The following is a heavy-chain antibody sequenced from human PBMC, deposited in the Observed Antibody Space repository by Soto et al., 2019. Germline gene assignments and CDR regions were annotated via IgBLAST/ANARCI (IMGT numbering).Heavy chain of an antibody. V-gene: IGHV3-23*01. CDR1: GLTFGSYA. Sequence: DVHLLESGGGLVQPGGSLRLSCGVSGLTFGSYAMTWVRQAPGKGLEWVSGISGSGANTYYADSVKGRFTISRDNSKNTLYLQMNSLRAEDTAIYYCAKDARYCWKIDFWGQGTLVTVSS. D-gene: IGHD1-20*01. CDR2: ISGSGANT. J-gene: IGHJ4*02. CDR3: AKDARYCWKIDF.